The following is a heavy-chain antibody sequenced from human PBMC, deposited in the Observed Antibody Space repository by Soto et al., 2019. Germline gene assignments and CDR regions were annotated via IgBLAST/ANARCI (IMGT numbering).Heavy chain of an antibody. CDR2: IYWNGIE. CDR3: AHGDPLDFHY. CDR1: GFSLSTSGEA. V-gene: IGHV2-5*01. J-gene: IGHJ4*02. Sequence: QITLRESGPALVNPTQTLTLTCTFSGFSLSTSGEAVGWIRQPPGKGLEWLALIYWNGIERYSPSLKNRLSITKDTSENNVVLTITNMDPVDTATYYCAHGDPLDFHYWGQGTLVTVSS. D-gene: IGHD3-10*01.